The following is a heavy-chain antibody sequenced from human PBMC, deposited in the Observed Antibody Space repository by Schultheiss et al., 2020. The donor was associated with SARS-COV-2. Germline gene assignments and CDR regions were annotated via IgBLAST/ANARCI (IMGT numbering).Heavy chain of an antibody. D-gene: IGHD5-18*01. Sequence: GGSLRLSCAASGFTFSSYAMHWVRQAPGKGLEWVAVISYDGSNKYYADSVKGRFTISRDNSKNTLYLQMNSLRAEDTAIYYCARSVDASMGDAYDIWGQGTKVTVSS. CDR1: GFTFSSYA. V-gene: IGHV3-30*04. CDR2: ISYDGSNK. CDR3: ARSVDASMGDAYDI. J-gene: IGHJ3*02.